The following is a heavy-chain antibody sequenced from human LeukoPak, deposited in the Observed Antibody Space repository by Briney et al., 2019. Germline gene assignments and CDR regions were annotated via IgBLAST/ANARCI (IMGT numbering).Heavy chain of an antibody. D-gene: IGHD1-26*01. V-gene: IGHV3-30*18. Sequence: GRSLRLSCAASGFTFSSYGMHWVRQAPGKGLEWVAVISYDGSNKYYADSVKGRFTISRDNSKNTLYLQMNSLRAEDTAVYYCAKGLSVGATRAYYFDYWGQGTLVTVSS. J-gene: IGHJ4*02. CDR1: GFTFSSYG. CDR3: AKGLSVGATRAYYFDY. CDR2: ISYDGSNK.